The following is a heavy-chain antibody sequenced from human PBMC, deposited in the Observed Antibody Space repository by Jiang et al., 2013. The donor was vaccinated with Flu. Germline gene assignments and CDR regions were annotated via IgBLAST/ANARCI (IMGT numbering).Heavy chain of an antibody. CDR2: IYYGGDT. V-gene: IGHV4-59*01. CDR3: AREEGCSGGSCYSTDWFDP. D-gene: IGHD2-15*01. Sequence: GSGLVKPSETLSLTCSVSGGSMRNYYWAWIRQPPGKGLEWIGNIYYGGDTKYNPSLKSRVTMSIDTSKNRFSLNLSYVTAADTAMYYCAREEGCSGGSCYSTDWFDPWDQGTPGHRLL. CDR1: GGSMRNYY. J-gene: IGHJ5*02.